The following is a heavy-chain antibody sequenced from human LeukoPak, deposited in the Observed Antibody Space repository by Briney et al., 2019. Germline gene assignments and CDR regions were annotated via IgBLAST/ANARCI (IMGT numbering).Heavy chain of an antibody. CDR2: IRSKANSYAT. J-gene: IGHJ6*03. CDR1: GFTFSGSA. D-gene: IGHD6-13*01. Sequence: SGGSLRLSCAASGFTFSGSAMHWVRQASGKGLEWVGRIRSKANSYATAYAASVKGSFTISRDDSKNTAYLQMNSLKTEDTAVYYCTRSGMYSSSWYFKYYYYYMDVWGKGTTVTVSS. V-gene: IGHV3-73*01. CDR3: TRSGMYSSSWYFKYYYYYMDV.